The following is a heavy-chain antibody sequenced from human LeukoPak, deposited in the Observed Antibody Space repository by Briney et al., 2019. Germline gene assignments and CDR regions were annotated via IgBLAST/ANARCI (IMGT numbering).Heavy chain of an antibody. Sequence: GGSLRLSCAASGFTFSSYAMSWVRQAPGKGLEWVSAISGSGGSTYYADSVKGRFTISRDNSKNTLYLQMNSLRAEDTAVYYCARWNPRSVVAATNWFDPWGQGTLVTVSS. CDR1: GFTFSSYA. CDR3: ARWNPRSVVAATNWFDP. D-gene: IGHD2-15*01. CDR2: ISGSGGST. J-gene: IGHJ5*02. V-gene: IGHV3-23*01.